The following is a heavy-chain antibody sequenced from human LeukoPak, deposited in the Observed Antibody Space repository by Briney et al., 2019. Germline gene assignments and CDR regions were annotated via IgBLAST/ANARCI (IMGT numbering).Heavy chain of an antibody. CDR2: IRWDDER. V-gene: IGHV3-7*01. J-gene: IGHJ4*02. CDR1: GFTFSSFW. D-gene: IGHD1-1*01. CDR3: SRITTNGHFEY. Sequence: PGGSLRLSCSASGFTFSSFWMGWVRQAPGKGLEWVASIRWDDERHHVDSVTGRFSVSRDNAKNSLYLQMNSLRAEDTAVYFCSRITTNGHFEYWGQGALVTVSS.